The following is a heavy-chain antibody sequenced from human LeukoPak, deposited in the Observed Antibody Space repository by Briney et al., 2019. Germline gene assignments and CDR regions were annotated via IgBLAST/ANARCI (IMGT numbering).Heavy chain of an antibody. J-gene: IGHJ6*03. Sequence: SETLSLTCAVYGGSFSGYYWSWIRQPPGKGLEWIGEINHSGSTNYNPSLKSRVTISVDTSKNQFSLKLSSVTAADTAVYYCAGGIVVVPAAANYYYMDVWGKGTTVTVSS. D-gene: IGHD2-2*01. CDR2: INHSGST. V-gene: IGHV4-34*01. CDR3: AGGIVVVPAAANYYYMDV. CDR1: GGSFSGYY.